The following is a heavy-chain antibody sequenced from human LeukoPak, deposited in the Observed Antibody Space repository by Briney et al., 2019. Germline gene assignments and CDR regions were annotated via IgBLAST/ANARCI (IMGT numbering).Heavy chain of an antibody. V-gene: IGHV3-74*01. Sequence: PGGSLRLSCAASGFTFSSYYMQWVHQAPGKGLVWVSGIKTDGSSTRYADSVKGRFTISRDNAKNTLYLQMNSLRAEDTAVYYCVRDRSGWAGDYWGQGTLVTVSS. D-gene: IGHD6-19*01. J-gene: IGHJ4*02. CDR3: VRDRSGWAGDY. CDR2: IKTDGSST. CDR1: GFTFSSYY.